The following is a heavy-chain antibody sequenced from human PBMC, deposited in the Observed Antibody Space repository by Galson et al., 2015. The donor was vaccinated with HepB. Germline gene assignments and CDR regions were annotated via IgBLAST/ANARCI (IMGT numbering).Heavy chain of an antibody. CDR3: ARNYYDSGSSYNPEPYYHYMDV. D-gene: IGHD3-10*01. V-gene: IGHV5-51*03. CDR1: GYNFNDYF. CDR2: IHPGDSDS. Sequence: QSGAEVKQPGESLKISCKGSGYNFNDYFIAWVRQKPGKGLEWMGIIHPGDSDSKYSPSFQGQVTISVDTSISTAYLRWRSLKSSDTAMYYCARNYYDSGSSYNPEPYYHYMDVWGKGTAVTVSS. J-gene: IGHJ6*03.